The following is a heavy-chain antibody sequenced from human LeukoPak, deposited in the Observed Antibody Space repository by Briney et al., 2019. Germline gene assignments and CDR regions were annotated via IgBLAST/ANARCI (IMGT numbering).Heavy chain of an antibody. V-gene: IGHV4-34*01. CDR3: TRTTTGHDY. CDR2: INHSGYT. CDR1: GVSFNDYY. Sequence: SETLSLTCAVSGVSFNDYYWSWVRQTPGKGLEWIGEINHSGYTNDSPSLKSRVTLSIDTSRKQFSLNLRSVTVADTGIYYCTRTTTGHDYWGQGTLVTVSS. J-gene: IGHJ4*02. D-gene: IGHD4-17*01.